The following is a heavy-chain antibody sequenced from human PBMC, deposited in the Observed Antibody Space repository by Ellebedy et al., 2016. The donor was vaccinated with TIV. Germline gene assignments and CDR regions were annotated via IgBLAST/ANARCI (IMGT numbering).Heavy chain of an antibody. Sequence: GGSLRLXXAASGFTFSDHYMAWVRQAPGKGLEWVGRIKNKANSYTTEYAASVKGRFSISRDDSKQSLDLQMNSLKTEDTAVYYCARVRLVTAPRASRAFDVWGQGTMVTVCS. D-gene: IGHD3-16*01. CDR3: ARVRLVTAPRASRAFDV. CDR1: GFTFSDHY. V-gene: IGHV3-72*01. J-gene: IGHJ3*01. CDR2: IKNKANSYTT.